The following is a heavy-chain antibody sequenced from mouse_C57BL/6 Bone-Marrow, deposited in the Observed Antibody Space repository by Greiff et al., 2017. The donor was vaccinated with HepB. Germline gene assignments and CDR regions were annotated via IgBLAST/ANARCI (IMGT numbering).Heavy chain of an antibody. CDR2: INPGSGGT. CDR1: GYAFTNYL. J-gene: IGHJ3*01. CDR3: ARGYDYSWFAY. D-gene: IGHD2-4*01. V-gene: IGHV1-54*01. Sequence: VQLHQSGAELVRPGTSVKVSCKASGYAFTNYLIEWVKQRPGQGLEWIGVINPGSGGTNYNEKFKGKATLTADKSSSTAYMQLSSLTSEDSAVYFCARGYDYSWFAYWGQGTLVTVSA.